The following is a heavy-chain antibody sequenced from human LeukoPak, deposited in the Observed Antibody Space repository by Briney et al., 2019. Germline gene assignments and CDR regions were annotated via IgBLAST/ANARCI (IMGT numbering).Heavy chain of an antibody. D-gene: IGHD6-13*01. Sequence: SETLSLTCTVSGGSISSGSYYWSWIRQPAGKGLEWIGRIYTSGSTNYNPSLKSRVTISVDTSKNQFSLNLKSVTPGDTAVYYCARNLIPEQLVLNFWGQGTLVTVSS. CDR3: ARNLIPEQLVLNF. CDR1: GGSISSGSYY. J-gene: IGHJ4*02. V-gene: IGHV4-61*02. CDR2: IYTSGST.